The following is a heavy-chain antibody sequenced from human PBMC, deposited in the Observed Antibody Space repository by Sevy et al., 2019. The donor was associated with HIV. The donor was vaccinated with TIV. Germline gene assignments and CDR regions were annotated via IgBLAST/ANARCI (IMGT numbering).Heavy chain of an antibody. J-gene: IGHJ4*02. D-gene: IGHD2-15*01. CDR3: AKDMVDCSGGTCYSGAVSPFES. CDR2: VSYDGADK. Sequence: GGSLRLSCAASGFIFNNYDMYWIRQAPGKGLEWVATVSYDGADKDYADIVKGRFTISRDSSRSMLYLQMSSLRPEDTSVYLCAKDMVDCSGGTCYSGAVSPFESWGQGPLVTVSS. V-gene: IGHV3-30*18. CDR1: GFIFNNYD.